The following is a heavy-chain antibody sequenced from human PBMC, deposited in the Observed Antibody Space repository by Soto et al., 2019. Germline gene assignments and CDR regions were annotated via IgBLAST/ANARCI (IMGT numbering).Heavy chain of an antibody. CDR2: ISAYNGNT. J-gene: IGHJ6*02. D-gene: IGHD3-3*01. Sequence: GASVKVSCKASGYTFTSYGISWVRQAPGQGLEWMGWISAYNGNTNYAQKLQGRVTMTTDTSTSTAYMELRSLRSDDTAVYYCARTGYYDFWSGYYNHYGMDVWGQGTTVTVSS. CDR3: ARTGYYDFWSGYYNHYGMDV. V-gene: IGHV1-18*04. CDR1: GYTFTSYG.